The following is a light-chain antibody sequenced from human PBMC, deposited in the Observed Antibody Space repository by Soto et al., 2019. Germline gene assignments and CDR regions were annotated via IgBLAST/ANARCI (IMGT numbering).Light chain of an antibody. CDR1: QSISNW. Sequence: DIQRTQSPSTLPSSVGDRVTITCRASQSISNWLAWYQQKPGTAPKVLIYHASNLQSGVPSRVSGSGSGTDFTLTISSLQPDDFATYYCQQYNSYSRTFGQGTKVDIK. CDR2: HAS. V-gene: IGKV1-5*01. CDR3: QQYNSYSRT. J-gene: IGKJ1*01.